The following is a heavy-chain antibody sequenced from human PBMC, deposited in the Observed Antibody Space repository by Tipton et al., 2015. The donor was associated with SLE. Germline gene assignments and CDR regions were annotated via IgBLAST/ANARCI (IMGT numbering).Heavy chain of an antibody. D-gene: IGHD3-3*01. CDR1: GFTFSSYW. CDR3: ARGGAYYDFWSGYSPPDY. V-gene: IGHV3-74*01. Sequence: SLRLSCAASGFTFSSYWMHWVRQAPGKGLVWVSRINSDGSSTSYADSVKGRFTISRDNAKNTLYLQMNSLRAEDTAVYYCARGGAYYDFWSGYSPPDYWGQGTLVTVSS. CDR2: INSDGSST. J-gene: IGHJ4*02.